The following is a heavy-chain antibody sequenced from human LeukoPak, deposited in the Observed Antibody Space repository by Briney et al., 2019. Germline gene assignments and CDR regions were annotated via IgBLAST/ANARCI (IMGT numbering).Heavy chain of an antibody. Sequence: GGSLRLSCAASGFTFSSYWMSWVRQAPGKGPEWVANIKQDGSEKYYVDSVKGRFTISRDNAKNSLYLQMNSLRAEDTAVYYCARVEDSGYDFFDYWGQGTLVTASS. J-gene: IGHJ4*02. CDR3: ARVEDSGYDFFDY. CDR2: IKQDGSEK. D-gene: IGHD5-12*01. V-gene: IGHV3-7*03. CDR1: GFTFSSYW.